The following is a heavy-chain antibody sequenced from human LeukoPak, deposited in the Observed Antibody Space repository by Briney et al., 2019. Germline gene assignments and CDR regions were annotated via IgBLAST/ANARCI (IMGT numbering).Heavy chain of an antibody. CDR3: ARERFTMIRGVMYYNGIDV. J-gene: IGHJ6*02. CDR1: GFIVSSNY. CDR2: IYSGGST. Sequence: QSGGSLRLSCAASGFIVSSNYMTWVRRAPGKGLEWVSVIYSGGSTYYADSVKGRFTISRDNSKNTMYLQMNSLRAEDTAVYHCARERFTMIRGVMYYNGIDVWGQGTTVTVSS. V-gene: IGHV3-53*01. D-gene: IGHD3-10*01.